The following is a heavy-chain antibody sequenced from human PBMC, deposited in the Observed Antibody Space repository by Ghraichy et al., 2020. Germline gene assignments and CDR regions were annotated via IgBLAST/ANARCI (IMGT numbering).Heavy chain of an antibody. Sequence: GESLNISCAASGFTFSSNWMHWVRQAPGKGLVWVSRIRGDGNIINYAGSVKGRFTISRDNARNTLYLQMNSLRAEDTAVYYCARGGTSNSRVDYWGQGTLVTVSS. V-gene: IGHV3-74*01. CDR3: ARGGTSNSRVDY. CDR2: IRGDGNII. J-gene: IGHJ4*02. D-gene: IGHD1-14*01. CDR1: GFTFSSNW.